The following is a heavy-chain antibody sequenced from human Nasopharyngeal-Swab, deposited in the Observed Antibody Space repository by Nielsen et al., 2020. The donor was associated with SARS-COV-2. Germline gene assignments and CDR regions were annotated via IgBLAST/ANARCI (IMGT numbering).Heavy chain of an antibody. Sequence: GESLKISCTASGFTFSSYAMSWVRQAQGKALEWVSEISGRGGSTYYAESVKGRFTISRDNSKNTLYLQMSSLRAEDTAIYYCAKDLGVESPLWFDYWGQGTLLTVSS. D-gene: IGHD4-23*01. CDR1: GFTFSSYA. CDR2: ISGRGGST. CDR3: AKDLGVESPLWFDY. V-gene: IGHV3-23*01. J-gene: IGHJ4*02.